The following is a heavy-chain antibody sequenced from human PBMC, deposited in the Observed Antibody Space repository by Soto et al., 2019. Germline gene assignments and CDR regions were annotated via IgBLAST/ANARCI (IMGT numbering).Heavy chain of an antibody. Sequence: GGSLRLSFAASGFTFSSYAMSWVRQAPGKWLEWVSAISGSGGSAYYAYSVKGRFTISRDNSKNTLYLQMNSLRAEDTDVYYCAKMGAANWFDPWGQGTLVAVCS. CDR1: GFTFSSYA. J-gene: IGHJ5*02. CDR3: AKMGAANWFDP. D-gene: IGHD3-16*01. V-gene: IGHV3-23*01. CDR2: ISGSGGSA.